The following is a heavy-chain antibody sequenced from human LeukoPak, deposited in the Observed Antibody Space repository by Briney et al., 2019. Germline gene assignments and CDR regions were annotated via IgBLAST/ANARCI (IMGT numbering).Heavy chain of an antibody. Sequence: PSETLSLTCSVSGNSITSDFWSWIRQSPGQGLEWIGYINYSGRSEYDPSLKSRVTISVDRSTKRVSLKMRSVTAADTAVYYCARLDCLSNECYNYWAVGALVTVSS. CDR1: GNSITSDF. D-gene: IGHD2/OR15-2a*01. J-gene: IGHJ4*02. V-gene: IGHV4-59*08. CDR2: INYSGRS. CDR3: ARLDCLSNECYNY.